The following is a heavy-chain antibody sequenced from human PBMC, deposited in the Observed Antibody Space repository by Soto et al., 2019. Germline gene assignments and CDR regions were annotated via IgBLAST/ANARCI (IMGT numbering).Heavy chain of an antibody. CDR3: ATIRGYSGYDFDY. V-gene: IGHV4-59*01. J-gene: IGHJ4*02. D-gene: IGHD5-12*01. CDR2: IYYSGST. CDR1: GGSISSYY. Sequence: PSETLSLTCTVSGGSISSYYWSWIRQPPGKGLEWIGYIYYSGSTNYNPSLKSRVTISVDTAYMELSSLRSEDTAVYYCATIRGYSGYDFDYWGQGTLVTVSS.